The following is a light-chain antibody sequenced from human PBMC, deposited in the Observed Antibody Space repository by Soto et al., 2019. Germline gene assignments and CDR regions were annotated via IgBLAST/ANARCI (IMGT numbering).Light chain of an antibody. CDR2: DVS. V-gene: IGLV2-14*01. CDR3: SSYTSSSTLL. Sequence: QSVLTQPASVSGSPGQSITISCTGTSSDVGGYNYVSWYQQHPGKAPKLMIYDVSNRPSGVSNRFSGSKSGNTASLTISGLQAADEADYYCSSYTSSSTLLFGGGTQLTVL. CDR1: SSDVGGYNY. J-gene: IGLJ2*01.